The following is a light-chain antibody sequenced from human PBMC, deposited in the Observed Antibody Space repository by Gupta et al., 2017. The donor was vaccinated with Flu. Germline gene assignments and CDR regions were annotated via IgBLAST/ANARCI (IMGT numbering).Light chain of an antibody. V-gene: IGLV7-43*01. Sequence: QTVVPQAPSLTASPGGTVTLTCASSTGAVTDAYYPNWFQQKPGEAPRAVSYSTSYKQSWTPARFSGSLHGGKAALTLSGVQPEDEADDDCRLYFGGSQGVLGGGTKLTAL. CDR1: TGAVTDAYY. J-gene: IGLJ3*02. CDR3: RLYFGGSQGV. CDR2: STS.